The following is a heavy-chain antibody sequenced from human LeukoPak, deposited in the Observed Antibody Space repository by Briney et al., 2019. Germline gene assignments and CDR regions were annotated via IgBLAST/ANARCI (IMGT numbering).Heavy chain of an antibody. V-gene: IGHV1-18*04. CDR2: ISAYNGNT. J-gene: IGHJ4*02. D-gene: IGHD1-1*01. Sequence: ASVKVSCKASGYTFTSYGISWVRQAPGQGLEWMGWISAYNGNTNYAQKLQGRVTMTTDTSTSTAYMELRSLRSDDTAVYYCARGHWNDGEKYYFDYWGQGTLVTVSS. CDR1: GYTFTSYG. CDR3: ARGHWNDGEKYYFDY.